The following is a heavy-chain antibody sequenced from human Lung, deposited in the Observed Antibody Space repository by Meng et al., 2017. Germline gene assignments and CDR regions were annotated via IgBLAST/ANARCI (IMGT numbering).Heavy chain of an antibody. CDR2: INHSGST. D-gene: IGHD4-11*01. V-gene: IGHV4-34*01. J-gene: IGHJ4*02. Sequence: QVHVQQWGVGLLKPSETLSLTGVVSGGSFSDYYWSWIRQPPGKGLEWIGEINHSGSTNYNPSLESRATISVDTSQNNLSLKLSSVTAADSAVYYCARGPTTMAHDFDYWGQGTLVTVSS. CDR3: ARGPTTMAHDFDY. CDR1: GGSFSDYY.